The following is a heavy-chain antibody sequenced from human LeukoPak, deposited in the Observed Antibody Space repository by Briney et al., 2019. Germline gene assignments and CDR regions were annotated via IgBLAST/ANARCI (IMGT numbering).Heavy chain of an antibody. J-gene: IGHJ6*03. V-gene: IGHV4-61*02. D-gene: IGHD2-2*01. CDR1: GGSISSGSYY. CDR3: ARVSGDIVVVPAAIRYYYYYMDV. Sequence: PSETLSLTCTVSGGSISSGSYYWSWIRQPAGEGLEWIGRIYTSGSTNYNPSLKSRVTISVDTSKNQFSLKLSSVTAADTAVYYCARVSGDIVVVPAAIRYYYYYMDVWGKGTTVTVSS. CDR2: IYTSGST.